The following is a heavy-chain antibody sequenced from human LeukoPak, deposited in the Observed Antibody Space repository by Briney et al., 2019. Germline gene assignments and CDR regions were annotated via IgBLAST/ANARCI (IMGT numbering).Heavy chain of an antibody. CDR1: GFTFSSYS. CDR2: ISSSSSYI. J-gene: IGHJ4*02. CDR3: ARDRWGQWLVRGFDY. D-gene: IGHD6-19*01. Sequence: GGSLRLSCAASGFTFSSYSMNWVRQAPGKGLEWVSSISSSSSYIYYADSVKGRFTIPRDNAKNSLYLQMNSLRAEDTAVYYCARDRWGQWLVRGFDYWGQGTLVTVSS. V-gene: IGHV3-21*01.